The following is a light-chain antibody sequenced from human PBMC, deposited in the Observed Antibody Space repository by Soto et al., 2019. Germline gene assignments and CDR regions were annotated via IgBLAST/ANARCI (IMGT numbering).Light chain of an antibody. Sequence: DIQMTQSPSSLSASVGDRVTITCRASQSISSYLNWYQQKPGKAPKLLIYAASSLQSGVPSRFSGSGSGTDFTLTISSLQPEDFATYYCQQSYSTIWKCGQGTKVDIK. CDR1: QSISSY. CDR2: AAS. J-gene: IGKJ1*01. V-gene: IGKV1-39*01. CDR3: QQSYSTIWK.